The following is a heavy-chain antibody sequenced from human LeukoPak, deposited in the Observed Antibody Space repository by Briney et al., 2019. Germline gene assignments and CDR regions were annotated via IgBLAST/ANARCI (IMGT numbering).Heavy chain of an antibody. J-gene: IGHJ4*02. Sequence: GGSLRLSCAATGFIFDNYGWSRVHQAPGQGLEWGSGINWNGGSTGYADSVKGRFTISRDKAKNSLYLQMNSLRAEDTALYYCARVIVYYDSSGYFGDWGQGVLVTASS. V-gene: IGHV3-20*04. CDR2: INWNGGST. CDR1: GFIFDNYG. CDR3: ARVIVYYDSSGYFGD. D-gene: IGHD3-22*01.